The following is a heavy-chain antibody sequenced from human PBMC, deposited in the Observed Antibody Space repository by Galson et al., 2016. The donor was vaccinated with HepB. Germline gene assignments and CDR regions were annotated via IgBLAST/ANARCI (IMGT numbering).Heavy chain of an antibody. CDR3: ARGGFYMTVAVFYN. Sequence: CAISGDSVSNRGVSWNWIRQSPSRGLEWLGRTYYRSIWYNDYAVSVRGRATINPDTSKNQFSLQLNSVTPEDTAVYFCARGGFYMTVAVFYNCGQGTPVTVSS. V-gene: IGHV6-1*01. CDR2: TYYRSIWYN. CDR1: GDSVSNRGVS. D-gene: IGHD6-19*01. J-gene: IGHJ4*02.